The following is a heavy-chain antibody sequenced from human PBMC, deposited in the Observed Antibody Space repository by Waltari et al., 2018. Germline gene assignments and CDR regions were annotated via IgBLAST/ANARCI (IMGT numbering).Heavy chain of an antibody. CDR3: ARYVYGDYFVEY. V-gene: IGHV4-4*02. D-gene: IGHD4-17*01. CDR1: GGSISTSNW. Sequence: QGQLQESGPGRGTPSGTLSLTCDGAGGSISTSNWWSGVRQSPGKGLEWFGAIYHGGPTHYHPSLQSRVTMSVAKSQNQFSLKLSSVTAADPAIYYCARYVYGDYFVEYWGQGTLVTVSS. J-gene: IGHJ4*02. CDR2: IYHGGPT.